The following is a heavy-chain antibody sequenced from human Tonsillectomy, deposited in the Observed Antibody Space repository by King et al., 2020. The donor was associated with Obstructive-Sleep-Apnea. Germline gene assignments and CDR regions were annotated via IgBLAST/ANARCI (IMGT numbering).Heavy chain of an antibody. V-gene: IGHV4-61*01. J-gene: IGHJ4*02. CDR1: GGSVSSGSYY. Sequence: QLQESGPGLVKPSETLSLTCTVSGGSVSSGSYYWSWIRQPPGKGLERIGYIYYSGSTNYNPSLKSRVTISVDTSKNQFSLKLSSVTAADTAVYYCAGGNDVWSGYYIRSWGQGTLVTVSS. D-gene: IGHD3-3*01. CDR3: AGGNDVWSGYYIRS. CDR2: IYYSGST.